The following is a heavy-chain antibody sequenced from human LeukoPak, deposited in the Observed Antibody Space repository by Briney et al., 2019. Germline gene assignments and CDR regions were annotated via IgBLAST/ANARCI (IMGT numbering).Heavy chain of an antibody. D-gene: IGHD2-2*01. CDR3: ARERYCTSTTCYVGVPFDY. CDR1: GFTFSTYY. V-gene: IGHV3-7*01. CDR2: VKKDGSEN. J-gene: IGHJ4*02. Sequence: GGSQRLSCAASGFTFSTYYMTWVRQAPGKGLEWVAGVKKDGSENYYVDSVKGRFTISRDNSKNSLYLQMNSLRAEDTAVYFCARERYCTSTTCYVGVPFDYWGQGTLVTVYS.